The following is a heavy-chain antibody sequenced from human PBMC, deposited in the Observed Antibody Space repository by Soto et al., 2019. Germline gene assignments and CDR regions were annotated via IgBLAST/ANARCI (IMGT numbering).Heavy chain of an antibody. Sequence: QVQLVQSGAEVEKPGASVKVSCKTSGYFFTSHYIHWVRLAPGRGLEWMGRINPNNGDTNSPQKFQGRVTMTSATSISTAYMEMSGLRSDDTAIYYCAREVTYGGGSFSLGLWGQGTLVTVSS. D-gene: IGHD3-10*01. CDR3: AREVTYGGGSFSLGL. J-gene: IGHJ4*02. CDR2: INPNNGDT. V-gene: IGHV1-2*06. CDR1: GYFFTSHY.